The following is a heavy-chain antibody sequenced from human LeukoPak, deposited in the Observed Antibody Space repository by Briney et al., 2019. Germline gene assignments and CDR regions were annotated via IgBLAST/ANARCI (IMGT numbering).Heavy chain of an antibody. CDR3: ARDFKRKEWFGDRNWFDP. V-gene: IGHV4-4*07. J-gene: IGHJ5*02. CDR1: GGSISSYY. D-gene: IGHD3-10*01. CDR2: IYTSGST. Sequence: SETLSLTCTVSGGSISSYYWSWIRQPAGKGLEWIGRIYTSGSTNYIPSLKSRVTMSVDTSKNQFSLKLSSVTAADTAVYYCARDFKRKEWFGDRNWFDPWGQGALVTVSS.